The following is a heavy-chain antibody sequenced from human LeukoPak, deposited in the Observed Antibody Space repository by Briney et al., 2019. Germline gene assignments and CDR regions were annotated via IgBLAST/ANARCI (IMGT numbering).Heavy chain of an antibody. CDR2: IYTSGSD. D-gene: IGHD2-15*01. J-gene: IGHJ3*02. Sequence: SETLSLTCTVSGGSISTYYWSWIRQPPGKGLEWIGYIYTSGSDYYNLSLKSRVTISVDTSKNQFSLKLSSVTAADTAVYYCARGRYCSADICSGGDSFDIWGQGTMVSVSS. CDR3: ARGRYCSADICSGGDSFDI. V-gene: IGHV4-4*09. CDR1: GGSISTYY.